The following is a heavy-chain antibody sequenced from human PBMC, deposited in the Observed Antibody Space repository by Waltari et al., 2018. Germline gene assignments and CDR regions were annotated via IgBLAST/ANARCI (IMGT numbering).Heavy chain of an antibody. CDR2: IYHSGST. D-gene: IGHD6-19*01. Sequence: QVQLQESGPGLVKPSETLSLTCTVSGYSISSGYYWGWIRQPPGKGLEWIGSIYHSGSTYYNPALKSRVTISGDTSKNQFSLKLGSVTAADTAVYYCAREWAHSSGWYGGLDYWGQGTLVTVSS. V-gene: IGHV4-38-2*02. CDR1: GYSISSGYY. J-gene: IGHJ4*02. CDR3: AREWAHSSGWYGGLDY.